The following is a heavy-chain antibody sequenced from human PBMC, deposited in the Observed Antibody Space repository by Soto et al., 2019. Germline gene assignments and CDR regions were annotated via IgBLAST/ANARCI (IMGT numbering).Heavy chain of an antibody. CDR2: IGTAGDT. V-gene: IGHV3-13*04. CDR3: ARAIGPTLFDY. Sequence: PVGSLRLSCSASGFTFSSHDMHWVRQGPGKGLEWVSAIGTAGDTNYAGSVKGRFTISRENAKNSLYLQMNSLRAGDTAIYFCARAIGPTLFDYWGQGTLVTVSS. J-gene: IGHJ4*02. CDR1: GFTFSSHD. D-gene: IGHD3-22*01.